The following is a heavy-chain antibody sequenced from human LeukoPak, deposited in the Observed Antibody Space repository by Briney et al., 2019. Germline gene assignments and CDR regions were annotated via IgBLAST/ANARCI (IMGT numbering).Heavy chain of an antibody. CDR1: GGSISSGDYY. CDR2: IYYSGST. CDR3: AGYYGGKGMFADRLDDY. Sequence: PSETLSLTCTVSGGSISSGDYYWSWIRQPPGKGLEWIGYIYYSGSTYYNPSLKSRVTISVDTSKNQFSLKLSSVTAADTAVYYCAGYYGGKGMFADRLDDYWGQGTLVTVSS. V-gene: IGHV4-30-4*01. J-gene: IGHJ4*02. D-gene: IGHD4-17*01.